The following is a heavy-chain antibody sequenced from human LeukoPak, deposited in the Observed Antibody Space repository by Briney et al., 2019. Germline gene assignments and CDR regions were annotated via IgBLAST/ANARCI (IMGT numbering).Heavy chain of an antibody. CDR3: ARDPGYDFWGGYPT. D-gene: IGHD3-3*01. V-gene: IGHV4-30-4*08. CDR1: GGSISSGDYY. Sequence: PSQTLSLTCTVSGGSISSGDYYWSWIRQPPGKGLEWIGYIYYSGSTYYNPSLKSRVTISVDTSKNQFSLKRSSVTAAVPAVYYCARDPGYDFWGGYPTWGQGTLVTVSS. CDR2: IYYSGST. J-gene: IGHJ5*02.